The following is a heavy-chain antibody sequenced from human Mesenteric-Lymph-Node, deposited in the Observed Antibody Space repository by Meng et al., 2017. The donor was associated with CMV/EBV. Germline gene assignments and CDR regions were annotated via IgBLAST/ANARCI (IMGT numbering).Heavy chain of an antibody. CDR3: AGGIAAAGSRWFDP. J-gene: IGHJ5*02. CDR1: GGTFSSYT. V-gene: IGHV1-69*02. CDR2: IIPILGIA. D-gene: IGHD6-13*01. Sequence: QVQLVQSGAEAKKPGSSVKVSCKASGGTFSSYTISWVRQAPGQGLEWMGRIIPILGIANYAQKFQGRVTITADKSTSTAYMELSSLRSEDTAVYYCAGGIAAAGSRWFDPWGQGTLVTRLL.